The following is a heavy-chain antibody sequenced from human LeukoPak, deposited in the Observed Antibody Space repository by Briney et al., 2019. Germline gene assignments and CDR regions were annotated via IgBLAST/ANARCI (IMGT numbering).Heavy chain of an antibody. V-gene: IGHV1-69*13. J-gene: IGHJ4*02. CDR3: ARGPPRSSPDY. CDR1: GYTFTSYY. D-gene: IGHD1-26*01. CDR2: IIPIFGTA. Sequence: GASVKVSCKASGYTFTSYYMHWVRQAPGQGLEWMGGIIPIFGTANYAQKFQGRVTITADESTSTAYMELSSLRSEDTAVYYCARGPPRSSPDYWGQGTLVTVSS.